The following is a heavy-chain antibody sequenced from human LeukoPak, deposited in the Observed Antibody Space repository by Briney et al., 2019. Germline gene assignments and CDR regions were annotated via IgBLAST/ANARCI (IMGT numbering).Heavy chain of an antibody. CDR1: GFTFSSYA. D-gene: IGHD1-26*01. CDR2: ISYDGSNK. J-gene: IGHJ4*02. Sequence: GGSLRLSCAASGFTFSSYAMHWVRQAPGNGLEWVAVISYDGSNKYYADSVKGRFTISRDNSKNTLYLQMNSLRAEDTAVYYCARSSGSYDVYYYFDYWGQGTLVTVSS. V-gene: IGHV3-30-3*01. CDR3: ARSSGSYDVYYYFDY.